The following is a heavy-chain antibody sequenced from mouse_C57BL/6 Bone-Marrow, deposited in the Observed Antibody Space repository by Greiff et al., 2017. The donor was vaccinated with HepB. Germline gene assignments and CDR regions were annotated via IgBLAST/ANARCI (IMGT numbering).Heavy chain of an antibody. CDR2: IYPGDGDT. Sequence: VQLQQSGPELVKPGASVKISCKASGYAFSSSWMNWVKQRPGKGPEWIGRIYPGDGDTNYNGKFKGKATLTADKSSSTAYMQLSSLTSEDSAVYFCAVYYDYEDAMDYWGQGTSVTVSS. V-gene: IGHV1-82*01. D-gene: IGHD2-4*01. CDR3: AVYYDYEDAMDY. J-gene: IGHJ4*01. CDR1: GYAFSSSW.